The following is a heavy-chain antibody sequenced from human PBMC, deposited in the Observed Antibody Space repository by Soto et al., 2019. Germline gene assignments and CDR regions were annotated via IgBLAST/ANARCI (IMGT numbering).Heavy chain of an antibody. CDR2: ISAYNGNT. Sequence: ASVKVSCKASGYTFTSYGISWVRQAPGQGLEWMGRISAYNGNTNYAQKLQGRVTMTTDTSTSTAYMELRSLRSDDTAVYYCARAGIAAAGKNNWFDPWGQGTLVTVSS. CDR1: GYTFTSYG. D-gene: IGHD6-13*01. V-gene: IGHV1-18*01. J-gene: IGHJ5*02. CDR3: ARAGIAAAGKNNWFDP.